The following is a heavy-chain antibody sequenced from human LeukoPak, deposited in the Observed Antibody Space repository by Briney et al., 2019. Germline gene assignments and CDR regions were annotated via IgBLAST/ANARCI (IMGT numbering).Heavy chain of an antibody. CDR2: IRVSGLST. CDR3: AKNHNRNGYHTDDAFDV. D-gene: IGHD5-18*01. V-gene: IGHV3-23*01. J-gene: IGHJ3*01. Sequence: GGSLRLSCAASGFTFSSYAMHWVRQAPGKGLEWVSVIRVSGLSTYDGDSVKGRFTISRDNSKNTLYLQMNSLRAEDTAVYYCAKNHNRNGYHTDDAFDVWGQGTMVTVSS. CDR1: GFTFSSYA.